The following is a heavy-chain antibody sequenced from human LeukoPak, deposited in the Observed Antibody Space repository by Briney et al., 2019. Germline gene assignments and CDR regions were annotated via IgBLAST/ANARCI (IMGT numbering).Heavy chain of an antibody. CDR3: ARDRHSGTYYP. D-gene: IGHD1-26*01. J-gene: IGHJ5*02. Sequence: SETLSLTCTVSGASISSSSFYWGWIRQPPGKGLEWIGSIYYSGSTYCNPSLKSRVTISVDTSKNQFSLKLSSVTAADTAVYYCARDRHSGTYYPWGQGTLVTVSS. CDR2: IYYSGST. CDR1: GASISSSSFY. V-gene: IGHV4-39*07.